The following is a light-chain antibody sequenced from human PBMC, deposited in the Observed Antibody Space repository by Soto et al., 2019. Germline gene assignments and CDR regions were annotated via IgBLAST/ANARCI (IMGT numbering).Light chain of an antibody. CDR2: DDD. Sequence: QSVLTQPPSVSAAPGQKVTISCSGSSSNIGGNSVSWYQQPPGTAPKLLIYDDDKRPSGIPDRFSGSKSGTSATLGITGLQTGDEADYYCGSWDSSLSAYVFGTGTKVTVL. CDR1: SSNIGGNS. CDR3: GSWDSSLSAYV. J-gene: IGLJ1*01. V-gene: IGLV1-51*01.